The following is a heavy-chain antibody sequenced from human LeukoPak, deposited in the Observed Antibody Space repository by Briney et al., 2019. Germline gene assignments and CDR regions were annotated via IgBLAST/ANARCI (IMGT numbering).Heavy chain of an antibody. CDR2: ISAYNGNT. J-gene: IGHJ4*02. CDR3: ARDRSSTIFGVVISPFDY. Sequence: ASVKVSCKASGYTFTSYGISWVRQAPGQGLEWIGWISAYNGNTNYAQKLQGRVTMTTDTSTSTAYMELRSLRSDDTAVYYCARDRSSTIFGVVISPFDYWGQGTLVTVSS. CDR1: GYTFTSYG. V-gene: IGHV1-18*01. D-gene: IGHD3-3*01.